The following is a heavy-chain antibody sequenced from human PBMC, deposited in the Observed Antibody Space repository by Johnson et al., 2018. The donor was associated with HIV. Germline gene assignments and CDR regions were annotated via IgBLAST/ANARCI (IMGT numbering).Heavy chain of an antibody. CDR3: ATTDMVGAFDI. CDR2: IKSETDGGTT. CDR1: GFTFSNAW. Sequence: VQLVESGGGLVKPGGSLRLSCAASGFTFSNAWMSWVRQAPGKGLEWVGRIKSETDGGTTDYAAPVKDRFTISRDDSKNTLYMQMNSLKVADAAVYYCATTDMVGAFDIWGQGTMVTVSS. J-gene: IGHJ3*02. V-gene: IGHV3-15*01. D-gene: IGHD3-10*01.